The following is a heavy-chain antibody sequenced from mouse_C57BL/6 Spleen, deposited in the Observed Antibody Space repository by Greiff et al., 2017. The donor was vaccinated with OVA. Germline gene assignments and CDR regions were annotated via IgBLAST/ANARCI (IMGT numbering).Heavy chain of an antibody. V-gene: IGHV1-52*01. CDR1: GYTFTSYW. D-gene: IGHD1-1*01. CDR3: ARGLNTTAYFDY. Sequence: QVQLQQPGAELVRPGSSVKLSCKASGYTFTSYWMHWVKQRPIQGLEWIGNIDPSDSETHYNQKFKDKATLTVDKSSSTAYMQLSSLTSEDSAVYYCARGLNTTAYFDYWGQGTTLTVSS. J-gene: IGHJ2*01. CDR2: IDPSDSET.